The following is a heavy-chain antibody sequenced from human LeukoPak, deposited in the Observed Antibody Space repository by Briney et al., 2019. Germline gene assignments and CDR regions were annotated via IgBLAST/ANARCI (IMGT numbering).Heavy chain of an antibody. J-gene: IGHJ4*02. CDR3: VSPRGFSYGYFDY. CDR1: GGSISSSSAY. D-gene: IGHD5-18*01. V-gene: IGHV4-39*01. CDR2: IYYSKNT. Sequence: PSETLSLTCTVSGGSISSSSAYWGWIRQPPGKGLEGIGSIYYSKNTYYNPSLKSPVTISANTSQNQFSLTLDSPNTTDPAVYFFVSPRGFSYGYFDYWGQGDLVTVSS.